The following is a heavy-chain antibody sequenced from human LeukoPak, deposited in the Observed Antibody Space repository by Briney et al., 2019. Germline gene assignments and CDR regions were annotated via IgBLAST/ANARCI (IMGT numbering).Heavy chain of an antibody. CDR2: IYSGGST. CDR1: GFTVSSNY. CDR3: ARDSQAGTTDY. D-gene: IGHD1-7*01. Sequence: GGSLRLSCAASGFTVSSNYMSWVRQAPGKGLEWVSVIYSGGSTNYADSVKGRFTISRDNAKNSLSLQMNNLRAEDTAFYYCARDSQAGTTDYWGQGTLVTVSS. J-gene: IGHJ4*02. V-gene: IGHV3-53*01.